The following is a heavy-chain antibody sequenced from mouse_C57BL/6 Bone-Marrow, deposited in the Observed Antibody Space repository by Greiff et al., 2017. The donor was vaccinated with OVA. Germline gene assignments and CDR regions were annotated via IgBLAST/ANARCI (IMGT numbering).Heavy chain of an antibody. Sequence: EVQLQESGGGLVQPGGSMKLSCVASGFTFSNYWMNWVRQSPEKGLEWVAQIRLKSDNYATHYAESVKGRFTISRDDSKSSVYLQMNNLRAEDTGIYYCTAEKWLLLFAYWGQGTLVTVSA. CDR2: IRLKSDNYAT. CDR1: GFTFSNYW. CDR3: TAEKWLLLFAY. J-gene: IGHJ3*01. D-gene: IGHD2-3*01. V-gene: IGHV6-3*01.